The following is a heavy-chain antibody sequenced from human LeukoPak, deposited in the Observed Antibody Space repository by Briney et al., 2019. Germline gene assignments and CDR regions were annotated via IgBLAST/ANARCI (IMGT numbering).Heavy chain of an antibody. D-gene: IGHD6-13*01. CDR3: ASSGSSWYGPIDP. J-gene: IGHJ5*02. CDR1: GYTFTGYF. CDR2: INPNTGGT. V-gene: IGHV1-2*02. Sequence: GASVKVSCKASGYTFTGYFMHWVRQAPGQGLEWMGWINPNTGGTNYAQKFQGRFTMTRDTSISTAYMELSRLRSDDTAVYYCASSGSSWYGPIDPWGQGTLVTVSS.